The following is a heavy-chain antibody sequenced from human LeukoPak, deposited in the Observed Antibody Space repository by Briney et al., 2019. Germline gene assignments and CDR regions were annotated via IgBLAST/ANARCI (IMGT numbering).Heavy chain of an antibody. CDR3: AKQVRKTYYYDSGGYHFDY. J-gene: IGHJ4*02. V-gene: IGHV3-23*01. CDR2: ISGSGGST. CDR1: GFTFSSYA. D-gene: IGHD3-22*01. Sequence: GGSLRLSCAASGFTFSSYAMSWVRQAPGKGLEWVSAISGSGGSTYYADSVKGRFTISRDNSKNTLYLQMNSLRAEDTAVYYCAKQVRKTYYYDSGGYHFDYWGQGTLVTVSS.